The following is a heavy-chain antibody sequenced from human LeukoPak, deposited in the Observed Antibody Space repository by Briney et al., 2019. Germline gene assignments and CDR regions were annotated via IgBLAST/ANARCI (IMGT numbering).Heavy chain of an antibody. CDR3: ARSPVHYYMDV. V-gene: IGHV4-34*01. CDR2: INHSGST. Sequence: SETLSLTCAVYGGSFSGYYWSWIRQPPGKGLEWIGEINHSGSTNYNPSLKSRVTISVDTSKNQFSLKLSSVTAADTAVYYCARSPVHYYMDVWGKGTTVTVSS. CDR1: GGSFSGYY. J-gene: IGHJ6*03.